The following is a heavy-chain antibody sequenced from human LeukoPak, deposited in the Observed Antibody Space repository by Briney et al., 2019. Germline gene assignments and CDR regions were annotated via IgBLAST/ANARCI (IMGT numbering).Heavy chain of an antibody. CDR2: INPHSGGT. Sequence: ASAKVSFKASGYTFTEYYTHWVRQAPGQGLEWMGWINPHSGGTSYAQKFQGRVTMTRDTSISTAYMELTRLTSDDTGVYYCARGPQYGSDWNFRRVIDYWGQGTLVTVSS. V-gene: IGHV1-2*02. J-gene: IGHJ4*02. CDR1: GYTFTEYY. D-gene: IGHD6-19*01. CDR3: ARGPQYGSDWNFRRVIDY.